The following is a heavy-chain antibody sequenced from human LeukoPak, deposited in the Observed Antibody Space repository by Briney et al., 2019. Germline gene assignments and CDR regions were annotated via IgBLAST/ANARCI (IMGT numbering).Heavy chain of an antibody. CDR1: GFTLRSFA. V-gene: IGHV3-23*01. Sequence: GSLRLSCAASGFTLRSFAMTWVRLAPGKGLEWGSAVSGSGAKTYYAGSVKGRFTISRDNPKNMLYLQMNSLRAETTAVYYCAKGDSYYDFCLDVWGQGTTVTVYS. D-gene: IGHD3-3*01. J-gene: IGHJ6*02. CDR3: AKGDSYYDFCLDV. CDR2: VSGSGAKT.